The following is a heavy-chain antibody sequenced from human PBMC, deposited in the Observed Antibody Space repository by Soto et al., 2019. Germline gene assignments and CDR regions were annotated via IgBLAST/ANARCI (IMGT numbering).Heavy chain of an antibody. CDR3: ATNHDDISGRTPLLFDS. CDR2: IHYSGST. V-gene: IGHV4-31*03. CDR1: GDSIGTGGYY. D-gene: IGHD3-22*01. Sequence: QVQLQESVPGLVKPSQTLSLTCTVSGDSIGTGGYYWDWIRQHPGKGPEWIGYIHYSGSTYYNPSLKSRLTISLDTSKNQFSLHLSSVTAADTAVYYCATNHDDISGRTPLLFDSWGQGTLVTVSS. J-gene: IGHJ4*02.